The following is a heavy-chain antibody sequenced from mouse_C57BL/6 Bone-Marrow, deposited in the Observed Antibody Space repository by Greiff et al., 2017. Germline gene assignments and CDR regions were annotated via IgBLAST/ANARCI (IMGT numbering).Heavy chain of an antibody. CDR3: ARDDYGSYYWAWFAY. CDR1: GYTFTSYW. Sequence: QVQLQQPGAELVMPGASVKLSCKASGYTFTSYWMHWVKQRPGQGLEWIGDIDPSDSYTNYNQKFKGKSTLTVDKSSSTAYMHLSTLTSADSAVYYCARDDYGSYYWAWFAYWGQGTLVTVSA. D-gene: IGHD2-3*01. CDR2: IDPSDSYT. V-gene: IGHV1-69*01. J-gene: IGHJ3*01.